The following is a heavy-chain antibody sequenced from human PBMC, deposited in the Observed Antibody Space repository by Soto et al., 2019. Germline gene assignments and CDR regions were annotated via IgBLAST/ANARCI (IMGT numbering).Heavy chain of an antibody. J-gene: IGHJ6*02. CDR3: ARDSLGSGSSSDV. D-gene: IGHD3-22*01. V-gene: IGHV1-2*04. Sequence: VKVSCKASGYTFTGYYMHWARQAPGQGLEWMGWINPNSGGTNYAQKFQGWVTMTRDTSISTAYMELSRLRSDDTAVYYCARDSLGSGSSSDVWGQGTTVTVSS. CDR2: INPNSGGT. CDR1: GYTFTGYY.